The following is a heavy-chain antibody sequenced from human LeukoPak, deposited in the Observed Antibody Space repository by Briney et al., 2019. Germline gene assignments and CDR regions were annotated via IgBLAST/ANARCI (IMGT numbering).Heavy chain of an antibody. Sequence: ASVKVSCKVSGYTLTELSMHWVRQAPGKGLEWMGGFDPEDGETIYAQKFQGRVTTTEDTSTDTAYMELSSLRSEDTAVYYCATAKVFCSGGSCRNYYFDYWGQGTLVTVSS. D-gene: IGHD2-15*01. CDR2: FDPEDGET. CDR1: GYTLTELS. CDR3: ATAKVFCSGGSCRNYYFDY. V-gene: IGHV1-24*01. J-gene: IGHJ4*02.